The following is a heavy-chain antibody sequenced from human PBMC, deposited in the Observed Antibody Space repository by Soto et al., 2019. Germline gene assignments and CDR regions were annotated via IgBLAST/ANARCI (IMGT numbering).Heavy chain of an antibody. CDR1: GGSFSGYY. CDR3: ANLRRDRYGSGSFYYYYYMDV. D-gene: IGHD3-10*01. CDR2: INHSGST. J-gene: IGHJ6*03. V-gene: IGHV4-34*01. Sequence: SETLSLTCAVYGGSFSGYYWSWIRQPPGKGLEWIGEINHSGSTNYNPSLKSRVTISVDTSKSQFSLKLSSVTAADAAVYYCANLRRDRYGSGSFYYYYYMDVWGKGTTVTVSS.